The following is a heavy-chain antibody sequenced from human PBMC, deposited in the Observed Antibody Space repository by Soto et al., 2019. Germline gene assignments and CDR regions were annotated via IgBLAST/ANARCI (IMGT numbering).Heavy chain of an antibody. V-gene: IGHV3-23*01. Sequence: GSLRLSCAASGFTFSSYAMSWVRQAPGKGLEWVSAISGSGGSTYYADSVKGRFTISRDNSKNTLYLQMNSLRAEDTAVYYCAKDPRGDYDYYYYGMAVWGQGTTVTVSS. D-gene: IGHD4-17*01. CDR2: ISGSGGST. J-gene: IGHJ6*02. CDR3: AKDPRGDYDYYYYGMAV. CDR1: GFTFSSYA.